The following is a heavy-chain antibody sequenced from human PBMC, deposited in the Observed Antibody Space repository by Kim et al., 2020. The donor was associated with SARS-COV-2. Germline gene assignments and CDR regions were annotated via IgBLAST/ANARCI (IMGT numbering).Heavy chain of an antibody. J-gene: IGHJ3*02. CDR1: GYTFTNYH. CDR2: INPISGHT. V-gene: IGHV1-46*01. Sequence: ASVKVSCKASGYTFTNYHMHWVRQAPGQWLEWMAIINPISGHTRYAQKFQGRVTMTWDTSTSTFYMELSSLRSEDTALYSCARDSGTWALDIWGQGTMVTVSS. D-gene: IGHD5-12*01. CDR3: ARDSGTWALDI.